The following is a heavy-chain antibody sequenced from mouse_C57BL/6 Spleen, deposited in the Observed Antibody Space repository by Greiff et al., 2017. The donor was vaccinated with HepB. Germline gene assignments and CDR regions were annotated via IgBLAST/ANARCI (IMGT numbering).Heavy chain of an antibody. J-gene: IGHJ1*03. Sequence: DVKLEESGGDLVKPGGSLKLSCAASGFTFSSYGMSWVRQTPDKRLEWVATISSGGSYTYYPDSVKGRFTISRDNAKNTLYLQMSSLKSEDTAMYYCARHPLITTVVAYWYFDVWGTGTTVTVSS. D-gene: IGHD1-1*01. CDR1: GFTFSSYG. CDR3: ARHPLITTVVAYWYFDV. V-gene: IGHV5-6*02. CDR2: ISSGGSYT.